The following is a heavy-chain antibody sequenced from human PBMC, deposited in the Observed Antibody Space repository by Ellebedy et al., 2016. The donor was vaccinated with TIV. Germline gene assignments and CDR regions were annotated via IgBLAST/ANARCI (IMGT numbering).Heavy chain of an antibody. CDR2: INHGGST. V-gene: IGHV4-34*01. Sequence: MPSETLSLTCDVHGESLTNDYWSWIRQSPGKGLEWIGEINHGGSTNYNPSLKSRLTLSIDTFKNQFSLKLSSVTAADTGTYYCARDHQNTGYSSSWYWFDPWGQGALVTVSS. CDR3: ARDHQNTGYSSSWYWFDP. D-gene: IGHD6-13*01. J-gene: IGHJ5*02. CDR1: GESLTNDY.